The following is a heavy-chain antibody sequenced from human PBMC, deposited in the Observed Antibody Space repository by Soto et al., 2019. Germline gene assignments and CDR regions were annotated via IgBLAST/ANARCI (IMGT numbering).Heavy chain of an antibody. Sequence: PGGSLRLSCAASGFTFSNAWMNWVRQAPGKGLEWVGRIKSKTDGGTTDYAAPVKGRFTISRDDSKNTLYLQMNSLKTEDTAVYYCTTGPTRGQPGTWVAYYYHGMDVWGQGTTVTVSS. D-gene: IGHD1-1*01. J-gene: IGHJ6*02. CDR3: TTGPTRGQPGTWVAYYYHGMDV. V-gene: IGHV3-15*07. CDR2: IKSKTDGGTT. CDR1: GFTFSNAW.